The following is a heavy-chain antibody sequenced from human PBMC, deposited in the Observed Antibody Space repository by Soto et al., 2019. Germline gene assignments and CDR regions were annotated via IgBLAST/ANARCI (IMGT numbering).Heavy chain of an antibody. J-gene: IGHJ5*02. Sequence: GGSLRLSCATSGFAFSRFAMSWVRQTPGRGPEWLSTISASGTKTFAADSVKGRFTISRDSSNNTVFLQVSSLRGDDTAFYYCAKDIGGATAWGQGTLVTVSS. CDR1: GFAFSRFA. CDR3: AKDIGGATA. D-gene: IGHD1-26*01. CDR2: ISASGTKT. V-gene: IGHV3-23*01.